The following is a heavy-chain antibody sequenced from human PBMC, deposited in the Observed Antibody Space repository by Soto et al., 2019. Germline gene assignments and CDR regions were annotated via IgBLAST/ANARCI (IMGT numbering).Heavy chain of an antibody. Sequence: GGSLRLSCAASGFTFSSYAMSWVRQAPGKGLEWVSAVGTGGTAYYADSVKGRFTISRDNSKNTLYLQMNSLRAEDTAVYYCARVYSVNYLGYFDYWGQGALVTVSS. J-gene: IGHJ4*02. CDR1: GFTFSSYA. D-gene: IGHD6-13*01. CDR3: ARVYSVNYLGYFDY. CDR2: VGTGGTA. V-gene: IGHV3-23*01.